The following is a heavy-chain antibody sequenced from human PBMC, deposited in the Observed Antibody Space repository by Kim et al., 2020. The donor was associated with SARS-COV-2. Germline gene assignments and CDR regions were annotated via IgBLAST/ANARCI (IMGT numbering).Heavy chain of an antibody. CDR3: ARRDCCTTIFSTCSNW. CDR2: PHYSGST. CDR1: GGSITSDDYY. J-gene: IGHJ5*01. Sequence: SETLSLTCTVSGGSITSDDYYWSWIRQTPGMGLEWIGYPHYSGSTYSSPSLKSRVTMSIDTSKSQFSLKLRLLTAVDSAVYYCARRDCCTTIFSTCSNW. D-gene: IGHD2-2*02. V-gene: IGHV4-30-4*01.